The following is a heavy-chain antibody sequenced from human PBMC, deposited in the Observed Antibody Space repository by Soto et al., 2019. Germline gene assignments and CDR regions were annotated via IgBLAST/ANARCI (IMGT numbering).Heavy chain of an antibody. Sequence: QVQLQESGPGLVKPSQTLSLTCTVSGGSISTIDYYWTWIRQPPGKDLEWIGYIYYSGISYHHPSLQSRVAISADTSQNQFSLNLTSVTAADTAVYFCARGQVVAAGYWYFDLWGRGTLVTVSS. J-gene: IGHJ2*01. D-gene: IGHD2-15*01. CDR1: GGSISTIDYY. V-gene: IGHV4-30-4*01. CDR3: ARGQVVAAGYWYFDL. CDR2: IYYSGIS.